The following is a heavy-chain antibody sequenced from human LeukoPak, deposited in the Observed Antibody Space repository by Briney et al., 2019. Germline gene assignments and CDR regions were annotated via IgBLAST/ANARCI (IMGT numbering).Heavy chain of an antibody. V-gene: IGHV3-53*01. D-gene: IGHD6-13*01. CDR1: GFTVSSNY. CDR2: IYSGGST. J-gene: IGHJ4*02. Sequence: GGSLRLSCAASGFTVSSNYMSWVRQAPGKGLEWVSVIYSGGSTYYADSVKGRFTISRDNSKNTLYLQMNSLRAEDTAVYFCAKAPMPYSSSWTKSRGHNQYFDFWGQGTLVTVSS. CDR3: AKAPMPYSSSWTKSRGHNQYFDF.